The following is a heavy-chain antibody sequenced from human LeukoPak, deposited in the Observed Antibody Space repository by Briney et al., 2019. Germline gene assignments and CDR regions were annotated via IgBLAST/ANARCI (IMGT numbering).Heavy chain of an antibody. CDR1: GFTLRSYW. D-gene: IGHD4-11*01. CDR2: ISYDGSNK. V-gene: IGHV3-30*18. Sequence: PGGSLRLSCAASGFTLRSYWMTWVRQAPGKGLEWVAVISYDGSNKYYADSVKGRFTISRDNSKNTLYLQMNSLRAEDTAVYYCAKDSYSNYGRADYWGQGTLVTVSS. CDR3: AKDSYSNYGRADY. J-gene: IGHJ4*02.